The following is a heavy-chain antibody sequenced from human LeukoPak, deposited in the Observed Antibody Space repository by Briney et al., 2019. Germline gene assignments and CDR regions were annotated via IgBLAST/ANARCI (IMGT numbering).Heavy chain of an antibody. Sequence: SETLSLTCAVYGGSFSGYYWSWIRQPPGKGLEWIGEINHSGSTNYNPSLKSRVTISVDTSKNQFSLKLSSVTAADTAVYYCARALSGDGYNWYYYYMDVWGKGTTVTVSS. CDR3: ARALSGDGYNWYYYYMDV. CDR1: GGSFSGYY. J-gene: IGHJ6*03. D-gene: IGHD5-24*01. CDR2: INHSGST. V-gene: IGHV4-34*01.